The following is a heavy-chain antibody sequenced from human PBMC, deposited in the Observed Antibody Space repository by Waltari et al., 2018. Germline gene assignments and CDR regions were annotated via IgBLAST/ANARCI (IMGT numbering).Heavy chain of an antibody. CDR2: ISWDGGST. V-gene: IGHV3-43*01. D-gene: IGHD3-10*01. CDR3: AKDLGRRDGSGMDY. J-gene: IGHJ4*02. Sequence: EVQLVESGGVVVQPGGSLSLSCAASGFTFDDSTMPRVLQAPGKGLEWVSLISWDGGSTYYADSVKGRFTISRDNSKNSLYLQMNSLRTEDTALYYCAKDLGRRDGSGMDYWGQGTLVTVSS. CDR1: GFTFDDST.